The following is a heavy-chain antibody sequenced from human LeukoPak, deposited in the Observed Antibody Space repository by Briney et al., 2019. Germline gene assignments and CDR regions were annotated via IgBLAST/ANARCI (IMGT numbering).Heavy chain of an antibody. Sequence: GGSLRLSCAASGFTFSDYYMSWIRQAPGKGLEWVSYISSRGSTIYYADSVKGRFTISRDNAKNSLYLQMNSLRAEDTAVYYCARHDTAMATDYGMDVWGQGITVTVSS. CDR2: ISSRGSTI. CDR3: ARHDTAMATDYGMDV. V-gene: IGHV3-11*01. J-gene: IGHJ6*02. CDR1: GFTFSDYY. D-gene: IGHD5-18*01.